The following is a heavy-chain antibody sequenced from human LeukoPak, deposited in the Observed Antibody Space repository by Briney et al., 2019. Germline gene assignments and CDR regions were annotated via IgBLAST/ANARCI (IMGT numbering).Heavy chain of an antibody. CDR3: ASEYSYGSRFDY. D-gene: IGHD5-18*01. J-gene: IGHJ4*02. V-gene: IGHV1-69*05. CDR1: GGTFSSYA. Sequence: SVKVSCKASGGTFSSYAISWVRQAPGQGLEWMGGIIPIFGTANYAQKFQGRVTITTDESTSTAYMELSSLRSEDTAVYYCASEYSYGSRFDYWGQGTLVTVSS. CDR2: IIPIFGTA.